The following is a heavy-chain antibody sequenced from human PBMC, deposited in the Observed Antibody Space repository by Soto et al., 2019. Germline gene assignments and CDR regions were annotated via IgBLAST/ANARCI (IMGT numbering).Heavy chain of an antibody. CDR3: ARDHRKYYFDY. CDR2: VSYDGSNE. CDR1: GFTFSSHT. V-gene: IGHV3-30-3*01. Sequence: GGSLRLSCAASGFTFSSHTMCWVRQAPGKGLEWVTAVSYDGSNEYYADSVKGRFTISRDNSKNTLYLQMNSLRAEDTALYYYARDHRKYYFDYWGWGTLVTVSS. J-gene: IGHJ4*02.